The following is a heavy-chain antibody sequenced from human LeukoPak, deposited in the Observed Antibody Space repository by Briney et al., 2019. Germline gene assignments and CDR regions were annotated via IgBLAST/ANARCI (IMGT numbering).Heavy chain of an antibody. V-gene: IGHV1-3*01. CDR1: GFTFTNYA. Sequence: ASVKVSCKASGFTFTNYAMQWVRQAPGQRLEWMGWINAGNGHTRYSQRFQGRVTITRDTSAMTVYMEVTSLRSEDTAVYYCARGIWSRTVSSYYFDYWGQGTLVTVSS. CDR3: ARGIWSRTVSSYYFDY. J-gene: IGHJ4*02. D-gene: IGHD3-3*01. CDR2: INAGNGHT.